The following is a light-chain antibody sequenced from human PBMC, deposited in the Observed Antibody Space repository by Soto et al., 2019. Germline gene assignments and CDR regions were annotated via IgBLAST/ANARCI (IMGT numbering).Light chain of an antibody. V-gene: IGLV2-14*01. CDR2: DVS. Sequence: QSALTQPASVSGAPGQSTTISCTGTSSDVGGYNYVSWYQQYPGKAPKVMIYDVSNRPSGVSNRFSGSKSGNTASLTISGLQAEDEADYYCSSYTSSSTLEVFGTGTKVTVL. CDR3: SSYTSSSTLEV. CDR1: SSDVGGYNY. J-gene: IGLJ1*01.